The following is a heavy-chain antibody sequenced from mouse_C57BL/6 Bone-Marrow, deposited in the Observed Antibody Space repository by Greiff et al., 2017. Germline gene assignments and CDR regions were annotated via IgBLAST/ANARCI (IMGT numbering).Heavy chain of an antibody. CDR1: GYSFTDYN. V-gene: IGHV1-39*01. Sequence: EVKLVESGPELVKPGASVKISCKASGYSFTDYNMNWVKQSNGKSLEWIGVINPNYGTTSYNQKFKGKATLTVDQSSSTAYMQLNSLTSEDSAVYYCAREGNWGSYFDYWGQGTTLTVSS. CDR2: INPNYGTT. J-gene: IGHJ2*01. CDR3: AREGNWGSYFDY. D-gene: IGHD4-1*02.